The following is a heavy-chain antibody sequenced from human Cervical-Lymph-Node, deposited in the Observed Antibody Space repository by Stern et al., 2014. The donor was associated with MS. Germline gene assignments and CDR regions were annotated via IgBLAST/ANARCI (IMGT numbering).Heavy chain of an antibody. J-gene: IGHJ4*01. CDR3: ARGSGTAYDLRGDY. CDR2: INPNSGGT. V-gene: IGHV1-2*02. CDR1: GYIFTDYY. D-gene: IGHD3-3*01. Sequence: QVQLVQSGAEARAPGASMKVSCKASGYIFTDYYLHWVRQAPGQGLEWLGWINPNSGGTNYAQNFQGRVTMTRDTSISTAYRELRWLGSADTAVYYCARGSGTAYDLRGDYWGQGPLVTVSS.